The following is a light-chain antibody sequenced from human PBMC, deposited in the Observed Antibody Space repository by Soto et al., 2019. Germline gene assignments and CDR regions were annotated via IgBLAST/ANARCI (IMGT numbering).Light chain of an antibody. Sequence: DIVLTQSPGTLSLSPGERATLSCRASQSVSSSYLAWFQQKPGQAPRLLIYGASIRATGIPDRFSGSGSGTDFTLTISSLEPEDFAVYYCQQYGSSPLYTFGQGTKLEIK. CDR2: GAS. V-gene: IGKV3-20*01. CDR3: QQYGSSPLYT. J-gene: IGKJ2*01. CDR1: QSVSSSY.